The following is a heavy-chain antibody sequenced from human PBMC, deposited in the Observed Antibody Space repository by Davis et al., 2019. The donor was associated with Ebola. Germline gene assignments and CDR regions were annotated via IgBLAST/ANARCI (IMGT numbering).Heavy chain of an antibody. V-gene: IGHV3-11*01. CDR2: ISSRGSTI. Sequence: GGSLRLSCAASGFTVSSNYMSWIRQAPGKGLEWVSYISSRGSTIYYADSVKGRFTISRDNAKNSLYLQMNSLRAEDTAVYYCARDLWFRATLLGGYYYYGMDVWGQGTTVTVSS. CDR3: ARDLWFRATLLGGYYYYGMDV. D-gene: IGHD3-10*01. CDR1: GFTVSSNY. J-gene: IGHJ6*02.